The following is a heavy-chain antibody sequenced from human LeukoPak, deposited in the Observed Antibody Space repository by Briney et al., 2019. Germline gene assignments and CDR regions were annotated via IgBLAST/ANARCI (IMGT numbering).Heavy chain of an antibody. V-gene: IGHV3-7*01. D-gene: IGHD6-13*01. CDR3: ARIGYSSSSIDY. CDR1: GFTFSWYW. J-gene: IGHJ4*02. CDR2: IKEDGSIK. Sequence: GVSPRLSCAASGFTFSWYWMSWVRQAPGKGLEWVANIKEDGSIKYYVDSVKGRLTISRDNAKSSVYLQVNSLRAEDTALYYCARIGYSSSSIDYWGQGTLVTVSS.